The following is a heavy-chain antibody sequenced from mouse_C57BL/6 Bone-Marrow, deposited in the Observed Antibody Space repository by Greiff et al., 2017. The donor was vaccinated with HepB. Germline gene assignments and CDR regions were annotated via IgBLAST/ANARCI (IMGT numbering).Heavy chain of an antibody. CDR2: INYDGSST. CDR1: GFTFSDYY. V-gene: IGHV5-16*01. J-gene: IGHJ2*01. Sequence: EVQVVESAGGLVQPGSSMKLSCTASGFTFSDYYMAWVRQVPEKGLEWVANINYDGSSTYYLDSLKSRFIISRDNAKNILYLQMSSLKSEDTATYYCARDLSYFDYWGQGTTLTVSS. CDR3: ARDLSYFDY.